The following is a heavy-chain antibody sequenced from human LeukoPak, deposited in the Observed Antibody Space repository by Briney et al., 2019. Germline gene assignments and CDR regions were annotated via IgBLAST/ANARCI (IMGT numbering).Heavy chain of an antibody. V-gene: IGHV1-2*02. Sequence: ASVKVSCKASGYTFTGYYMHWVRQAPGQGLEWVGWINPNSGGTNYARKFQGRVTMTRDTSISTAYMELSRLRSDDTAVYYCARVGTSLIMDVWGKGTTVTVSS. CDR1: GYTFTGYY. CDR3: ARVGTSLIMDV. CDR2: INPNSGGT. J-gene: IGHJ6*04. D-gene: IGHD2-2*01.